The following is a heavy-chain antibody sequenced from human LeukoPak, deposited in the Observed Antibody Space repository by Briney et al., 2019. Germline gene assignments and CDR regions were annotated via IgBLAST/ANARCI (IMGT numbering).Heavy chain of an antibody. J-gene: IGHJ4*02. V-gene: IGHV3-21*01. CDR2: ITTSSSYI. CDR1: GFTFSTYT. CDR3: ARHVVGLGFDY. Sequence: PGGSLRLSCAASGFTFSTYTMNWVRQAPGKGLEWVSSITTSSSYIYYADSVKGRFTISRDNAENSLYLQMNSLRVEDTAVYYCARHVVGLGFDYWGQGTLVTVSS. D-gene: IGHD3-22*01.